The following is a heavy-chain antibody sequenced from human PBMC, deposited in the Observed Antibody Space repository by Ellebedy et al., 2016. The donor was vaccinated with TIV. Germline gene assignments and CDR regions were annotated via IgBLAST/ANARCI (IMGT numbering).Heavy chain of an antibody. CDR2: LSTSNGDP. V-gene: IGHV1-18*01. J-gene: IGHJ4*02. CDR3: ARTFNYPEY. CDR1: GYIFTDYG. Sequence: AASVTVSCKASGYIFTDYGITWARQAPGQGLEWLGWLSTSNGDPNYAQKVQGRITMTRDTSANTAYMELRSLRSDDTAVYYCARTFNYPEYWGQGTLVTVSS.